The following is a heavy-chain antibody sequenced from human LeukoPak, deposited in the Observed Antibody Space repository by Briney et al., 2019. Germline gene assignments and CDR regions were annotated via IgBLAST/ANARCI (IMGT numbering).Heavy chain of an antibody. V-gene: IGHV1-24*01. Sequence: ASVKVSCKVSGYTLTELSMHWVRQAPGKGLEWMGGFDPEDGETIYAQKFQGRVTMTEDTSTDTAYMELRSLRSDDTAVYYCARARSMVRGVIDYFDYWGQGTLVTVSS. CDR3: ARARSMVRGVIDYFDY. CDR2: FDPEDGET. J-gene: IGHJ4*02. D-gene: IGHD3-10*01. CDR1: GYTLTELS.